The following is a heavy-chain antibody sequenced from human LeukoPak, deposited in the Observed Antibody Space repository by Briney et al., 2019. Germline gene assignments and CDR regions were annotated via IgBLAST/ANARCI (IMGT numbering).Heavy chain of an antibody. CDR1: GFSFSRYG. CDR2: IRYDGGNK. V-gene: IGHV3-30*02. CDR3: ARGPMVVAATGDRFDY. Sequence: SGGSLRLSCAASGFSFSRYGMHCVRQAPGKGLEWVAFIRYDGGNKYYADSVKGRFTISRDNSKNTLYLQMNSLRAEDTAVYYCARGPMVVAATGDRFDYWGQGTLVTVSS. J-gene: IGHJ4*02. D-gene: IGHD2-15*01.